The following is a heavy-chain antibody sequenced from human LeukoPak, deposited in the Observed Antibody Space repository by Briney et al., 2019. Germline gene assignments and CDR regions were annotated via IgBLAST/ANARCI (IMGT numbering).Heavy chain of an antibody. Sequence: GGSLRLSCAASGFTFSSYAMSWVRQAPGKGLEWVSAISGSGGSTYYADSVKGRFTISRDNAKNSLYLQMNSLRAEDTAVYYCARKEGATHLTPFDYWGQGTLVTVSS. CDR3: ARKEGATHLTPFDY. J-gene: IGHJ4*02. CDR2: ISGSGGST. D-gene: IGHD1-26*01. CDR1: GFTFSSYA. V-gene: IGHV3-23*01.